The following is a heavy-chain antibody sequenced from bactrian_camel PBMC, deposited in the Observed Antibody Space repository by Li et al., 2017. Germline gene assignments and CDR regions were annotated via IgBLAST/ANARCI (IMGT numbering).Heavy chain of an antibody. D-gene: IGHD3*01. CDR1: GYRSIS. V-gene: IGHV3S53*01. J-gene: IGHJ4*01. CDR2: IDSTGNT. CDR3: AADPRAYRCFGALKYHY. Sequence: HVQLVESGGGSVQAGGSLRLSCSASGYRSISMAWFRQAPGKGREAVASIDSTGNTRYAESVKGRATISKDNTKDVLYLQMNSLKPEDTAMYYCAADPRAYRCFGALKYHYWGQGTQVTVS.